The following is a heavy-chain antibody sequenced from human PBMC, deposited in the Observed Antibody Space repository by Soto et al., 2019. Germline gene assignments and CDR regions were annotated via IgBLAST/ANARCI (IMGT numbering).Heavy chain of an antibody. CDR1: GGSISSGDYY. J-gene: IGHJ4*02. CDR2: IYYSWST. CDR3: VRVLRRAGSYYIFSY. Sequence: TLSITSTVSGGSISSGDYYCSGIRQHPGKSLEWIGYIYYSWSTYYNPSLKSRVTISVDTSKNQFSLKLSSVTAADTAVYYCVRVLRRAGSYYIFSYRSQRTQVTVSS. V-gene: IGHV4-30-4*01. D-gene: IGHD3-10*01.